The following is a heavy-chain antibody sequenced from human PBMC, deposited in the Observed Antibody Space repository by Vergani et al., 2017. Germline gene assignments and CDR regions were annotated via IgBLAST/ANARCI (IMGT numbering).Heavy chain of an antibody. CDR3: ARGIAVAGNDAFDI. CDR1: GGSISSGGYY. Sequence: QVQLQESGPGLVKPSQTLSLTCTVSGGSISSGGYYWSWIRQHPGKGLEWIGYIYYSGSTYYNPSLKSRVTISVDTSKNQFSLKLSSVTAADTAVYYCARGIAVAGNDAFDIWGQGTMVTVSS. CDR2: IYYSGST. V-gene: IGHV4-31*03. D-gene: IGHD6-19*01. J-gene: IGHJ3*02.